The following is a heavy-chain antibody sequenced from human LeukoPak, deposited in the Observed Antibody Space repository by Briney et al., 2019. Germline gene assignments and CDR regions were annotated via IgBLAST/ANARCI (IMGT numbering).Heavy chain of an antibody. CDR2: ISGSGGST. D-gene: IGHD3-9*01. V-gene: IGHV3-23*01. CDR3: AKWGDYDVLTGYYDSDY. CDR1: GFTFSSYA. J-gene: IGHJ4*02. Sequence: GGSLRLSCAASGFTFSSYAMSRVRQAPGKGLEWVSAISGSGGSTYYADSVKGRFTISRDNSKNTLYLQMNSLRAEDTALYYCAKWGDYDVLTGYYDSDYWGQGTLVTVSS.